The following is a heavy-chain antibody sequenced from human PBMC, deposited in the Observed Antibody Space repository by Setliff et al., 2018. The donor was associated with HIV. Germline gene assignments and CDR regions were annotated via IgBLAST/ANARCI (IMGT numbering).Heavy chain of an antibody. D-gene: IGHD3-9*01. CDR1: GGSISSGTYY. V-gene: IGHV4-61*02. J-gene: IGHJ4*02. CDR3: ARDRGGYYDILTGYYTQSYFFDY. Sequence: SETLSLTCTVSGGSISSGTYYWNWVRQPAGKGLEWIGRIYTSGSTNYNPSLKSRVTISVDKSKNQFSLKLSSVTAADTAVYYCARDRGGYYDILTGYYTQSYFFDYWGQGTLVTVS. CDR2: IYTSGST.